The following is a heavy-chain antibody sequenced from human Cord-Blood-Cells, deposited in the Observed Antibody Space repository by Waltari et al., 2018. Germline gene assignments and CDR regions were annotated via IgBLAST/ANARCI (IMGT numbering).Heavy chain of an antibody. CDR3: ATTYCSSTSCPYYYGMDV. CDR1: GYTLTEFF. J-gene: IGHJ6*02. CDR2: FDPEDGET. Sequence: QVQLVQSGAEVKQPGAPAEVSCKVSGYTLTEFFMPCVRQAPGTGLEWMGGFDPEDGETIYAQKFQGRFTMTEDTSTDTAYMELSSLRSEDTAVYYCATTYCSSTSCPYYYGMDVWGQGTTVTVSS. D-gene: IGHD2-2*01. V-gene: IGHV1-24*01.